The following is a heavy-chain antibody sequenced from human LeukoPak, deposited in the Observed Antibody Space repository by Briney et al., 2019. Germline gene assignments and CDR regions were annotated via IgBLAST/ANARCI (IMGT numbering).Heavy chain of an antibody. J-gene: IGHJ4*02. CDR1: GYTFTSYY. CDR2: INPSGGST. CDR3: AREELEPPTFDY. Sequence: GASVKVSCKASGYTFTSYYMYWVRQAPGQGLEWMGIINPSGGSTSYAQKFQGRVTMTRDMTTSTVYMELSSLRSEDTAVYYCAREELEPPTFDYWGQGTLVTVSS. V-gene: IGHV1-46*01. D-gene: IGHD1-1*01.